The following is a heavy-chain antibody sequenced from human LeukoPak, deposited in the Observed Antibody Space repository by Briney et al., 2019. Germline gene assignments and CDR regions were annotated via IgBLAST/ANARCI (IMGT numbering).Heavy chain of an antibody. J-gene: IGHJ5*02. CDR2: ISGSGGST. V-gene: IGHV3-23*01. D-gene: IGHD4-17*01. Sequence: GGSLRLSCAAAGFTFRTYGLVWVRQAPGKGLEWVSAISGSGGSTYYADSVKGRFTISRDNSKNTLYLQMNSLRAEDTAVYYCAKDLSGDYGQWFDPWGQGTLVTVSS. CDR3: AKDLSGDYGQWFDP. CDR1: GFTFRTYG.